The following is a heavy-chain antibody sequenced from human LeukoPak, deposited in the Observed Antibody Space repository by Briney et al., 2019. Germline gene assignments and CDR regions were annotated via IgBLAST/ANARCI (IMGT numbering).Heavy chain of an antibody. Sequence: PGGSLRLSCAASGFTFSSYWMHWVRHAPGKGLVWVSRINSDGSSTSYADSVKGRFTISRDNAKNTLYLQMNSLRAEDTAVYYCARGRINYDILTGYYPLWGRGTLVTVSS. CDR1: GFTFSSYW. CDR2: INSDGSST. J-gene: IGHJ2*01. CDR3: ARGRINYDILTGYYPL. V-gene: IGHV3-74*01. D-gene: IGHD3-9*01.